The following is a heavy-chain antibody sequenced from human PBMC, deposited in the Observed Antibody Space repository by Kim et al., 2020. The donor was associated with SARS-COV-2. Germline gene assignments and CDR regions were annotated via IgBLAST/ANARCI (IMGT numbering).Heavy chain of an antibody. Sequence: SETLSLTCTVSGGSISSSTYYWAWIRQPPGKGLEWIGTIHYSGSTHYNPSLKSRATISVDTSKNQFSLRLSSVTAADTAVYFCGRHLEYYYYYMDVWGIGPTVTVSS. CDR3: GRHLEYYYYYMDV. J-gene: IGHJ6*03. V-gene: IGHV4-39*01. CDR2: IHYSGST. CDR1: GGSISSSTYY.